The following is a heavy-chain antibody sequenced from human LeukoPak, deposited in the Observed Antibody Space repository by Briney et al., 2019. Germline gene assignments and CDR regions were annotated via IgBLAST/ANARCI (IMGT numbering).Heavy chain of an antibody. CDR1: GFTVSSNY. CDR2: VYSGGST. Sequence: GGSLRLSCAASGFTVSSNYMSWVRQAPGKRLEWVSVVYSGGSTFYADSVKGRFTISRDNSKNTLYLQVNSLRVEDTAVYYCAREGRGSYYFDYWGQGTLVTVSS. V-gene: IGHV3-66*01. D-gene: IGHD1-26*01. J-gene: IGHJ4*02. CDR3: AREGRGSYYFDY.